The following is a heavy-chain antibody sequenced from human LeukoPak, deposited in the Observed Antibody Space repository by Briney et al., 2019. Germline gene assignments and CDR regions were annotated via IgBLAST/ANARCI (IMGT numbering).Heavy chain of an antibody. CDR3: ARAGVLWSGESKFDY. D-gene: IGHD3-10*01. V-gene: IGHV3-7*03. J-gene: IGHJ4*02. CDR2: IKEDGSEK. CDR1: GLTFSSYW. Sequence: GRSLRLSCAASGLTFSSYWMSWVRQAPGKGLEWVANIKEDGSEKYYVDSVKGRFTISRDNAKNSLYLQMNSLRAEDTAVYYCARAGVLWSGESKFDYWGQGTQVTVSS.